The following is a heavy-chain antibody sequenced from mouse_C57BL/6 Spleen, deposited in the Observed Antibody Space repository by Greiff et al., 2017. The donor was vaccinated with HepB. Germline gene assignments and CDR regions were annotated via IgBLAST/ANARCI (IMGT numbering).Heavy chain of an antibody. CDR3: ARTYDHDGDWFAY. Sequence: EVKLVESGGGLVKPGGSLKLSCAASGFTFSAYGMHWVRQAPEKGLEWVAYISSGSSTIYYADTVKGRFTIYRDNAKNTPFLQMTILRSEDTAMYYCARTYDHDGDWFAYWGQGTLVTVAA. CDR1: GFTFSAYG. J-gene: IGHJ3*01. V-gene: IGHV5-17*01. D-gene: IGHD2-4*01. CDR2: ISSGSSTI.